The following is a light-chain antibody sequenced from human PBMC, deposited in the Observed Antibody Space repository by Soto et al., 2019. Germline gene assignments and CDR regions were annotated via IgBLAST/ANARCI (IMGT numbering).Light chain of an antibody. Sequence: QSALTQPASVSGSPGQSITIFCTGTSSDVGGYNYVSWYQQHPGSAPKLMIYDVSSRPSGVSNRFSGSKSGNTASLTSSGLQAEDEADYYCSSYTSSCKLAVFGSGTKVTVL. CDR3: SSYTSSCKLAV. J-gene: IGLJ1*01. CDR2: DVS. V-gene: IGLV2-14*03. CDR1: SSDVGGYNY.